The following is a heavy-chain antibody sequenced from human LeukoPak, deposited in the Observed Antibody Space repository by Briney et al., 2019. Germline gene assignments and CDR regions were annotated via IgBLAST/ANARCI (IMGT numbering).Heavy chain of an antibody. CDR1: GGTFSSYA. J-gene: IGHJ3*02. CDR3: ARDRAEYQLLWGYAFDI. D-gene: IGHD2-2*01. V-gene: IGHV1-69*05. CDR2: IIPIFGTA. Sequence: GASVKVSCKASGGTFSSYAISWVRQAPGQGLEWMGGIIPIFGTANYAQKFQGRVTITTDESTSTAYMELSSLRSEDTAVYYCARDRAEYQLLWGYAFDIWGQGTMVTVSS.